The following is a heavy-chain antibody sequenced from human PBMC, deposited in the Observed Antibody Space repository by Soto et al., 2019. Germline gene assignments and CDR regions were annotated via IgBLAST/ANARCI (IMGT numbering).Heavy chain of an antibody. D-gene: IGHD2-2*02. CDR1: GGSFSGYY. Sequence: QVQLQQWGAGLLKPSETLSLTCAVYGGSFSGYYWSWIRQPPGKGLEWIGEINHSGSTNYNPSLRSRVTISVDTSKNQFSLKLSSVTAADTAVYYCARKALRYCSSISCYNTYSSMAHWFDPWGQGTLVTVSS. CDR2: INHSGST. V-gene: IGHV4-34*01. J-gene: IGHJ5*02. CDR3: ARKALRYCSSISCYNTYSSMAHWFDP.